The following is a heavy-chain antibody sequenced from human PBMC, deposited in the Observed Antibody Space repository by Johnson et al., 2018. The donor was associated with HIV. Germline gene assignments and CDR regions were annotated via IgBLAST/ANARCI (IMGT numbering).Heavy chain of an antibody. D-gene: IGHD3-3*01. Sequence: QVQLVESGGGVVQPGRSLILSCAASGFTFSNAWMSWVRQAPGKGLEWVAVISYDGSNKYYADSVKGRFTISRDNSKNTLYLQMNSLRAEDTAVYYCARATGWSGYADAFDIWGQGTMVTVSS. V-gene: IGHV3-30-3*01. CDR3: ARATGWSGYADAFDI. J-gene: IGHJ3*02. CDR2: ISYDGSNK. CDR1: GFTFSNAW.